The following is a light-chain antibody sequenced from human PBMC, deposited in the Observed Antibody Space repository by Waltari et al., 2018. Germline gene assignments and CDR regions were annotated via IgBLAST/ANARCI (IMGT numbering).Light chain of an antibody. Sequence: QSLLTQPPSVSAPPGQKVTISCPGSRPNIGNNYVSWYQQLPGKAPKLLIYENNKRPSGIPDRFSGSKSGTSATLGITGVQTGDEADYYCGTWDTSLSAGVFGGGTKLTVL. CDR2: ENN. CDR3: GTWDTSLSAGV. CDR1: RPNIGNNY. V-gene: IGLV1-51*02. J-gene: IGLJ3*02.